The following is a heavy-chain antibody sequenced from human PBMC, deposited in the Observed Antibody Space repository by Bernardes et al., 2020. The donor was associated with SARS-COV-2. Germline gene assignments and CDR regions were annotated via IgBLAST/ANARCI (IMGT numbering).Heavy chain of an antibody. J-gene: IGHJ4*02. Sequence: SETLSLTCTVSGGSISSYYWSWIRQPAGKGLEWIGRIYTSGSTNYNPSLKSRVTMSVDTSKNQFSLKLSSVTAADTAVYYCARDQDTAMADLFDYWGQGTLVTVSS. CDR3: ARDQDTAMADLFDY. CDR2: IYTSGST. D-gene: IGHD5-18*01. CDR1: GGSISSYY. V-gene: IGHV4-4*07.